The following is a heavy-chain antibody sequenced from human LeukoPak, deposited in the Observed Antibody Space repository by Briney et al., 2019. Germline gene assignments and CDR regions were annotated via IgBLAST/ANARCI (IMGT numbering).Heavy chain of an antibody. CDR3: ARAKILTGSHNDY. V-gene: IGHV3-13*04. Sequence: GVCLILAWSASASTFVVYGTGWVRQATGGWLGWVSAIGSAANTYYQASVKGRFTISRENAKNSLYLQMNRLRAGETAVYYCARAKILTGSHNDYWGEGTLVTVSS. CDR1: ASTFVVYG. J-gene: IGHJ4*02. CDR2: IGSAANT. D-gene: IGHD3-9*01.